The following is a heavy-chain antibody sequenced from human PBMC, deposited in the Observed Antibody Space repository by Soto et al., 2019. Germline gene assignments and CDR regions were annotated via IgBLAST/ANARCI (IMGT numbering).Heavy chain of an antibody. CDR1: NYSISRTYY. J-gene: IGHJ6*02. Sequence: PSQTLSLTCGVSNYSISRTYYWGWIRQAPGKGLEWIGCIYHSGSAYYNPSLKSRVTISVDTSNNQFSLELISVTAADTAVYYCARARRRNYYYYGMDVWGQGTTVTVSS. CDR3: ARARRRNYYYYGMDV. CDR2: IYHSGSA. V-gene: IGHV4-38-2*01.